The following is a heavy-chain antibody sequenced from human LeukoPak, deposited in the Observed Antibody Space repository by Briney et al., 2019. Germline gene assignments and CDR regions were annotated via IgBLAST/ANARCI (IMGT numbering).Heavy chain of an antibody. CDR3: AREGSGWYGDYSWFDP. D-gene: IGHD6-19*01. J-gene: IGHJ5*02. CDR1: GGTFSSYA. CDR2: INTNTGNP. Sequence: ASVKVSCKASGGTFSSYAISWVRQAPGQGLEWMGWINTNTGNPTYAQGFTGRFVFSLDTSVSTAYLQISSLKAEDTAVYYCAREGSGWYGDYSWFDPWGQGTLVTVSS. V-gene: IGHV7-4-1*02.